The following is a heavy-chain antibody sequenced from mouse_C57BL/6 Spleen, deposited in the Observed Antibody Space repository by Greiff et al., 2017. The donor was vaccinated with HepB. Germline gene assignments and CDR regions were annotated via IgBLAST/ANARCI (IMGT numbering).Heavy chain of an antibody. D-gene: IGHD1-2*01. Sequence: EVKLMESGGGLVKPGGSLKLSCAASGFTFSDYGMHWVRQAPEKGLEWVAYISSGSSTIYYADTVKGRFTISRDNAKNTLFLQMTSLRSEDTAMYYCAKRLGYYAMDDWGQGTSVTVSS. J-gene: IGHJ4*01. CDR3: AKRLGYYAMDD. V-gene: IGHV5-17*01. CDR2: ISSGSSTI. CDR1: GFTFSDYG.